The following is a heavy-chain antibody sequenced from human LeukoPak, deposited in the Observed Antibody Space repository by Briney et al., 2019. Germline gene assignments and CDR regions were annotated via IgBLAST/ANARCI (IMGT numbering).Heavy chain of an antibody. CDR1: GYTFTSYA. CDR2: INGGNGNT. D-gene: IGHD3-22*01. CDR3: ARELNYYDNSGYYTYYYGMDV. Sequence: ASVKVSCKASGYTFTSYAMHWVRQATGQRLEWMGWINGGNGNTKYSQKFQGRVTITRDTSASTAYMELSSLRSEDTAVYYCARELNYYDNSGYYTYYYGMDVWGQGTTVTVSS. J-gene: IGHJ6*02. V-gene: IGHV1-3*01.